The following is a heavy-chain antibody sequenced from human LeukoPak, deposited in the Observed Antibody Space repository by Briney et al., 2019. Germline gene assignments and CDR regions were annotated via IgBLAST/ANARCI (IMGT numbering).Heavy chain of an antibody. J-gene: IGHJ4*02. CDR3: AKVNSGSYLFYFDY. Sequence: GGSLRLSCVVSGISLSNYAMSWVRQVPGKGLEWVSAISGSGGSAFYADSVKGRFTISRDNSKNTLYLQMNSLRAEDTAVYYCAKVNSGSYLFYFDYWGQGTLVTVSS. V-gene: IGHV3-23*01. CDR2: ISGSGGSA. CDR1: GISLSNYA. D-gene: IGHD1-26*01.